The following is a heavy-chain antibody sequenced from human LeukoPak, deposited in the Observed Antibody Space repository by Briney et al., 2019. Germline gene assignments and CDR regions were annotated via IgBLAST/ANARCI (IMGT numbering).Heavy chain of an antibody. CDR1: GGTFSSYA. CDR2: IIPILGIA. Sequence: GASVKVSCKASGGTFSSYAISWVRQAPGQGLEWMGRIIPILGIANYAQKFQGRVTITADKSTSTAYMELSSLRSEDTAVYYCARAGHYSSSWYYWFEPWGQGTLVTVSS. D-gene: IGHD6-13*01. CDR3: ARAGHYSSSWYYWFEP. J-gene: IGHJ5*02. V-gene: IGHV1-69*04.